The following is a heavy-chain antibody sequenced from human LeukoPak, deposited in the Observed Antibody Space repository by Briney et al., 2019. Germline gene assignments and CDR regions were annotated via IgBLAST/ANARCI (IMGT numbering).Heavy chain of an antibody. D-gene: IGHD3-22*01. Sequence: PSETLSLTCTVSGGSISSSSYYWGWIRQPSGKGLEWIGNIYYSGSTYYNPSLKSRVTISVDTSKNQFSLNLSSVTAADTAVYYCARDHDSSGYYQGIDYWGQGTLVTVSS. CDR1: GGSISSSSYY. CDR3: ARDHDSSGYYQGIDY. J-gene: IGHJ4*02. V-gene: IGHV4-39*07. CDR2: IYYSGST.